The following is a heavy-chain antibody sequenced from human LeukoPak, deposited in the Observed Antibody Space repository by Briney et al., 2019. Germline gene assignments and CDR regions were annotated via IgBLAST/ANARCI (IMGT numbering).Heavy chain of an antibody. CDR3: ARDSLFDSLAY. Sequence: SETLSLTCAVYGGSFSGYYWSWIRQPPGKGLEWIGEINHSGGTNYNPSLKSRVTISVDTSKNQFSLKLSSVTAADTAVYYCARDSLFDSLAYWGQGALVTVSS. CDR1: GGSFSGYY. V-gene: IGHV4-34*01. D-gene: IGHD2-21*01. J-gene: IGHJ4*02. CDR2: INHSGGT.